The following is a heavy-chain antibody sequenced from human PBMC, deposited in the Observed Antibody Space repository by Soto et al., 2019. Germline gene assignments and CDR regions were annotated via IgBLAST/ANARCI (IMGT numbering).Heavy chain of an antibody. CDR1: GGSFSGYY. CDR3: ARVFEKVGASHANFDY. CDR2: INHSGST. Sequence: SETLSLTCAVYGGSFSGYYWSWIRQPPGKGLEWIGEINHSGSTNYNPSLKSRVTISVDTSKNQFSLKLSSVTAADTAVYYCARVFEKVGASHANFDYWGQGTLVTVSS. J-gene: IGHJ4*02. V-gene: IGHV4-34*01. D-gene: IGHD1-26*01.